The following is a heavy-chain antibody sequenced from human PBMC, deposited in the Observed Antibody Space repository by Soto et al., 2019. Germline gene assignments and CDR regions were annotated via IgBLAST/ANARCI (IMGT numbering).Heavy chain of an antibody. CDR2: IYHSGGT. Sequence: SETLSLTCAVSGGPISTNNWWSWVRQPPGKGLEWIGEIYHSGGTNYNPSLKSRVTISVDKSKNQFSLKLSSVTAADTAVYYCARGLITGSQYSGGWYYFDSWGQGTQVTVSS. J-gene: IGHJ4*02. CDR3: ARGLITGSQYSGGWYYFDS. D-gene: IGHD1-26*01. CDR1: GGPISTNNW. V-gene: IGHV4-4*02.